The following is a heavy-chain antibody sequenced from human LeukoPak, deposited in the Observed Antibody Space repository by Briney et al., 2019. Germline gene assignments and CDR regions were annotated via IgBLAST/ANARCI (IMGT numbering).Heavy chain of an antibody. V-gene: IGHV4-59*01. D-gene: IGHD3-10*01. CDR1: GGSISSYY. J-gene: IGHJ4*02. Sequence: SETLSLACTVSGGSISSYYWSWIRQPPGEGLEWIGYIYYSGSTNYNPSLKSRVTISVDTSKNQFSLKLRSVTAADTAVYYCARVRSHGSGPEDFDYWGQGTLVTVSS. CDR2: IYYSGST. CDR3: ARVRSHGSGPEDFDY.